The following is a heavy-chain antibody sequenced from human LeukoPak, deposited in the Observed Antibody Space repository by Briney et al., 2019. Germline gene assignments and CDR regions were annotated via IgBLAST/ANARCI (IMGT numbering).Heavy chain of an antibody. J-gene: IGHJ4*02. D-gene: IGHD2-21*02. CDR3: ARGQGQHIVVVTATRWGSYFDY. Sequence: SETLSLTCTVSGGSISSYYWSWIRQPAGKGLEWIGRIYTSGSTNYNPSLKSRVTMSVDTSKNQFSLKLSSVTAADTAVYYCARGQGQHIVVVTATRWGSYFDYWGQGTLVTVSS. V-gene: IGHV4-4*07. CDR1: GGSISSYY. CDR2: IYTSGST.